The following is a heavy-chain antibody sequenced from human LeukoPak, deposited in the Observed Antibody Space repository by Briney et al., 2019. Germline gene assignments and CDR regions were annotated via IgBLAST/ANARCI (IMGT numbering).Heavy chain of an antibody. V-gene: IGHV1-69*01. CDR3: TADRLFRSGYYAATLVY. J-gene: IGHJ4*02. D-gene: IGHD5-12*01. CDR1: GGTFSSYA. CDR2: IIPIFGTA. Sequence: SVKVSCKASGGTFSSYAISWVRQAPGQGLEWMGGIIPIFGTANYAQKFQGRVTITADESTSTAYMELSSLRSEDTAVYYCTADRLFRSGYYAATLVYWGQGTLVTVSS.